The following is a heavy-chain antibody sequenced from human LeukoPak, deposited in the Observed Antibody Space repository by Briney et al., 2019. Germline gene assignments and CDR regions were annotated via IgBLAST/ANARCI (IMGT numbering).Heavy chain of an antibody. CDR3: AKTITVAGYYFDY. CDR2: ISSSGGRT. CDR1: GVTFSSYA. V-gene: IGHV3-23*01. J-gene: IGHJ4*02. D-gene: IGHD6-19*01. Sequence: GGSLRLSCAASGVTFSSYAMSWVRQAPGKGLEWVSTISSSGGRTYYADSVKGRFTISRDNSKNTLYLQMNSLRAEDTAVYYCAKTITVAGYYFDYWGQGTMVTVSS.